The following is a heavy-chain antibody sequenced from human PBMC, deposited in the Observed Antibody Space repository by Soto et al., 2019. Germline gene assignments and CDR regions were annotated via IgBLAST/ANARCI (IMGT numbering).Heavy chain of an antibody. J-gene: IGHJ6*02. Sequence: SETLSLTCTVSGGSISSGGYYWSWIRQHPGKGLEWIGYIYYSGSTYYNPSLKSRVTISVDTSKNQFSLKLSSVTAADTAVYYCARDDYGDYDYYGMDVWGQGTTVTV. V-gene: IGHV4-31*03. D-gene: IGHD4-17*01. CDR1: GGSISSGGYY. CDR3: ARDDYGDYDYYGMDV. CDR2: IYYSGST.